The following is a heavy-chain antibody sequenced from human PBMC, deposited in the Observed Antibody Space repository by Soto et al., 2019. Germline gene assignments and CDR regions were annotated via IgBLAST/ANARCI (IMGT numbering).Heavy chain of an antibody. V-gene: IGHV3-48*03. D-gene: IGHD3-16*01. CDR2: ISSSGSTI. Sequence: EVHLVESGGGLVQPGGSLRLSCAASGFTFSSYEMTWVRQVAGKGLEFISYISSSGSTIHYADSVRGRFTIYRDNAKSSLYLEMNSLRPEDTAVYYCARLSGTYGRRHYFDYWGQGTLVTVSS. J-gene: IGHJ4*02. CDR1: GFTFSSYE. CDR3: ARLSGTYGRRHYFDY.